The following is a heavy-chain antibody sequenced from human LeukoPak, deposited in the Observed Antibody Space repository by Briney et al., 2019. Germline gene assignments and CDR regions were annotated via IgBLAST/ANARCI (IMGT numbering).Heavy chain of an antibody. CDR3: AKDLTTVTSQGDY. Sequence: GGSLRLSCAASGFTFSSYGMSWVRQASGKGLEWVSAISGSGGSTYYADSVKGRFTISRGNSKNTLYLQMNSLRAEDTAIYYCAKDLTTVTSQGDYWGQGALVTVSS. V-gene: IGHV3-23*01. J-gene: IGHJ4*02. D-gene: IGHD4-17*01. CDR1: GFTFSSYG. CDR2: ISGSGGST.